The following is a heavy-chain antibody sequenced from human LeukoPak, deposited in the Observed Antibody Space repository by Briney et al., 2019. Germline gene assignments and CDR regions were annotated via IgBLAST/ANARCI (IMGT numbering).Heavy chain of an antibody. CDR3: ATTGGYSYEARVDYYYYGMDV. J-gene: IGHJ6*02. V-gene: IGHV4-59*08. Sequence: PSETLSLTCTVSGGSISSYYWSWIRQPPGKGLEWIGYIYYSGSTNYNPSLKSRVTISVDTSKNQFSLKLSSVTAADTAVYYCATTGGYSYEARVDYYYYGMDVWGQGTTVTVSS. D-gene: IGHD5-18*01. CDR2: IYYSGST. CDR1: GGSISSYY.